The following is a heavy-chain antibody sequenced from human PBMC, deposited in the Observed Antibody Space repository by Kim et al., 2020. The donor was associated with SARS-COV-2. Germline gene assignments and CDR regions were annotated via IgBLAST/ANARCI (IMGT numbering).Heavy chain of an antibody. D-gene: IGHD6-13*01. CDR2: IIPIFGTA. Sequence: SVKVSCKASGGTLSSYAISWVRQAPGQGLEWMGGIIPIFGTANYAQKFQGRVTITADESTSTAYMELSSLRSEDTAVYYCASDTDAPSSWGVYYYGMDVWGQGTTVTVSS. CDR1: GGTLSSYA. CDR3: ASDTDAPSSWGVYYYGMDV. J-gene: IGHJ6*02. V-gene: IGHV1-69*13.